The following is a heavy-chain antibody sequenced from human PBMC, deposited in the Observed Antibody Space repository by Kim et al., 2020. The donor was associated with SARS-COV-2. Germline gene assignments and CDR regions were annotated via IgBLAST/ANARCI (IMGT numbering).Heavy chain of an antibody. V-gene: IGHV4-34*01. J-gene: IGHJ4*02. CDR1: GGSFSGYY. D-gene: IGHD3-3*01. Sequence: SETLSLTCAVYGGSFSGYYWSWIRQPPGKGLEWIGEINHSGSTNYNPSLKSRVTISVDTSKNQFSLKLSSVTAADTAVYYCARGWLEWPSPIDYWGQGTLVTVSS. CDR3: ARGWLEWPSPIDY. CDR2: INHSGST.